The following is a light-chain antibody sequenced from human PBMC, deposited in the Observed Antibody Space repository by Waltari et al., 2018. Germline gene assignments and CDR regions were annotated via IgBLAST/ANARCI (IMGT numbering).Light chain of an antibody. CDR1: QSLSYSSNNKNY. V-gene: IGKV4-1*01. J-gene: IGKJ5*01. CDR3: HQYYIPPLT. CDR2: WTS. Sequence: DIVMTQSPDSLAVSLGERATINCKSSQSLSYSSNNKNYLAWYQQRPGQPPKLRIYWTSTRESGVPDRFSGSGSGTDFTLTISSLQAEDVAVYYCHQYYIPPLTFGQGTRLEIK.